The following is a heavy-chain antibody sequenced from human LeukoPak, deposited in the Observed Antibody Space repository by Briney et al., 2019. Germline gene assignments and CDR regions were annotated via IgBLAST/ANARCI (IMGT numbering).Heavy chain of an antibody. V-gene: IGHV1-46*01. D-gene: IGHD1-26*01. Sequence: ASVKVSCKASGYSFTSYTFSNYYLHWVRQAPGQGLEWMGIINPSAGSTTYAQQFQGRVTMTRDTSTSTVHMELSSLTSEDTAVYYCARNGWVGARQLGAFDIWGQGTMVTVSP. J-gene: IGHJ3*02. CDR2: INPSAGST. CDR3: ARNGWVGARQLGAFDI. CDR1: GYSFTSYTFSNYY.